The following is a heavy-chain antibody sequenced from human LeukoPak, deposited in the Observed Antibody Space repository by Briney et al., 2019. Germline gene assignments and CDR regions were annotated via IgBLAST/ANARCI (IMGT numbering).Heavy chain of an antibody. J-gene: IGHJ4*02. CDR3: AKVEAYGYNYGPFDY. CDR2: FYSGGNT. CDR1: GFTVSSNY. Sequence: GGSLRLSCAASGFTVSSNYMSWVRQAPGKGLEWVSVFYSGGNTYYADSVKGRFTISRDNSKNTLYLQMNSLRGEDTAVYYCAKVEAYGYNYGPFDYWGQGTLVTVSS. V-gene: IGHV3-53*01. D-gene: IGHD5-24*01.